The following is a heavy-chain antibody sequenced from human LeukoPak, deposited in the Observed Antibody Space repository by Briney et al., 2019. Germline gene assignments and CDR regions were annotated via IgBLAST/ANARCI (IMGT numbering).Heavy chain of an antibody. J-gene: IGHJ6*03. V-gene: IGHV3-48*04. D-gene: IGHD1-26*01. CDR2: ISSSGSSI. CDR3: ARKGGPTTYGYYYYYMDV. CDR1: GFTFSRFG. Sequence: GGSLRLSCAASGFTFSRFGMSWVRQAPGKGLEWVSYISSSGSSIYYADSVKGRFTISRDNAKNSLYLQMNSLRAEDTAVYYCARKGGPTTYGYYYYYMDVWGKGTTVTISS.